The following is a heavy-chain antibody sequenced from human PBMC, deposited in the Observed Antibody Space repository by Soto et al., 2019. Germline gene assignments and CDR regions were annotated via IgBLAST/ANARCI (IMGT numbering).Heavy chain of an antibody. D-gene: IGHD2-15*01. CDR1: GGSFSGYY. CDR3: ARVLGYCSGGRRYHYYYYMDV. CDR2: INHSGST. Sequence: PSETLSLTCAVYGGSFSGYYWSWIRQPSGKGLEWIGEINHSGSTNYNPSLKSRVTISVDTSKNQFSLKLNSVTAADTAMYYCARVLGYCSGGRRYHYYYYMDVWGKGTTVT. V-gene: IGHV4-34*01. J-gene: IGHJ6*03.